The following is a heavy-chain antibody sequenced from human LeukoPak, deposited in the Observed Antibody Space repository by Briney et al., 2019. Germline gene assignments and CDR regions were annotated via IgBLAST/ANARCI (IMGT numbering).Heavy chain of an antibody. CDR1: GGSISSGSYY. D-gene: IGHD2-2*01. J-gene: IGHJ3*01. CDR2: IYTSEST. V-gene: IGHV4-61*02. Sequence: TLSLTCTVSGGSISSGSYYWSWIRQPAGKGLEWIGRIYTSESTNYNPSLKSRVTISVDTSKNQFSLKLSSVTAADTAVYYCARDGYCSSTTCFDAFDVWGQGTMVTVSS. CDR3: ARDGYCSSTTCFDAFDV.